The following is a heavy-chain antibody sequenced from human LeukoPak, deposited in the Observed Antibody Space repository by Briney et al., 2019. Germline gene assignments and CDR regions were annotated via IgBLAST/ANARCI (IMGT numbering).Heavy chain of an antibody. CDR1: GGSISRGSYF. CDR3: ASDTTRRGWFDP. J-gene: IGHJ5*02. V-gene: IGHV4-61*02. Sequence: SETLSLTCTVSGGSISRGSYFWTWMRQPAGKGLEWIGRIYAGGSTNYNPSLKSRVTISVATSKNQFSLKLSSVTAADAAVYYCASDTTRRGWFDPWGQGTLVTVSS. CDR2: IYAGGST. D-gene: IGHD1-26*01.